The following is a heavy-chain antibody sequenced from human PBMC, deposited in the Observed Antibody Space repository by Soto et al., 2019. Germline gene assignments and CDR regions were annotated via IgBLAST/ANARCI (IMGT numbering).Heavy chain of an antibody. D-gene: IGHD4-17*01. V-gene: IGHV4-39*01. CDR3: ARLETTVTTGWFGP. CDR1: GASISSSSYY. Sequence: QLQLQESGPGLVKPSETLSLTCTVSGASISSSSYYWAWIRQPPGKGVEWIASIYYSGSTYYNPSLKSRVTISVDTSKNQFSVKLSSVTAADTAVYYCARLETTVTTGWFGPWGQGILVTVSS. CDR2: IYYSGST. J-gene: IGHJ5*02.